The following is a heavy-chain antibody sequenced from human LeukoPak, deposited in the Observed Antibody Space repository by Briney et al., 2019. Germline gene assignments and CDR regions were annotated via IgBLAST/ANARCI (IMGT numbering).Heavy chain of an antibody. V-gene: IGHV3-23*01. D-gene: IGHD6-19*01. J-gene: IGHJ5*02. CDR1: GFTFSSYA. CDR3: AEDRQWLARSTLGS. Sequence: GGSLRLSCAASGFTFSSYAMSWVRQAPGKELEWVSAISGSGGSTYYADSVKGRFTISRDNSKNTLYLQMNSLRAEDTAVYYCAEDRQWLARSTLGSWGQGTLVTVSS. CDR2: ISGSGGST.